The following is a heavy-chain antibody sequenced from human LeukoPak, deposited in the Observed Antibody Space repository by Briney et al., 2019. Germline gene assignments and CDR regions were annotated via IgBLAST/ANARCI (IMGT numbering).Heavy chain of an antibody. CDR3: ARETSGWWLDY. V-gene: IGHV1-18*01. J-gene: IGHJ4*02. Sequence: GSSVNVSCKASGGTFSSYGISWVRQAPGRGLEWMGWISVYNGNTNYAQKLQGRVTLTTDTSTSTAYMELRSLRSDDTAVYYCARETSGWWLDYWGQGTLVTVSS. CDR2: ISVYNGNT. CDR1: GGTFSSYG. D-gene: IGHD6-19*01.